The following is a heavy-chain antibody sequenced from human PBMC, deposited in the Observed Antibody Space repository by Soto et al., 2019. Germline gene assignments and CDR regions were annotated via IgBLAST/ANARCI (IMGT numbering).Heavy chain of an antibody. D-gene: IGHD2-2*01. CDR1: GFTFSSYA. V-gene: IGHV3-64*01. J-gene: IGHJ6*03. Sequence: PGGSLRLSCAASGFTFSSYAMHWVRQAPGKGLEYVSAISSNGGSTYYANSVKGRFTISRDNSKNTLYLQMGSLRAEDMAVYYCARVGSTSYYYMDVWGKGTTVTVSS. CDR2: ISSNGGST. CDR3: ARVGSTSYYYMDV.